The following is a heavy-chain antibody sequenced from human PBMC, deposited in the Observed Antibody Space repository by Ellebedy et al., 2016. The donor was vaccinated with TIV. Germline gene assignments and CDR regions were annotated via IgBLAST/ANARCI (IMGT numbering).Heavy chain of an antibody. J-gene: IGHJ4*02. CDR1: GFTFSHYW. CDR2: MKQDGSEK. Sequence: GESLKISXVAPGFTFSHYWMSWVRQAPGKGLEWVANMKQDGSEKYSVDSVKGRFTISRDNAKNSLYLQMNSLRAEDTAVYYCARAIAAAGSYWGRGTLVTVSS. V-gene: IGHV3-7*01. CDR3: ARAIAAAGSY. D-gene: IGHD6-13*01.